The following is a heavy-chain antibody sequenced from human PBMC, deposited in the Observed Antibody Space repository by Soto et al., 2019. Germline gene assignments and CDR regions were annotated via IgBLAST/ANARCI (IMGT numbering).Heavy chain of an antibody. Sequence: TGYGARWVIQAPGQRLEWMGWINAGNGNTKYSQKFQGRVTITRDTSASTAYMELSSLRSEDTAFYYCARDSRLGFPDYWGQGTLVTVSS. D-gene: IGHD3-16*01. V-gene: IGHV1-3*01. J-gene: IGHJ4*02. CDR1: TGYG. CDR3: ARDSRLGFPDY. CDR2: INAGNGNT.